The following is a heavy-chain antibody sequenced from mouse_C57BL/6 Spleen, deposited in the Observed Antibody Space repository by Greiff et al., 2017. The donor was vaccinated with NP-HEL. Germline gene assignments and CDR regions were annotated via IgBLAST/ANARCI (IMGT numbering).Heavy chain of an antibody. Sequence: EVKLMESGPGLVKPSQSLSLTCSVTGYSITSGYYWNWIRQFPGNKLEWMGYISYDGSNNYNPSLKNRISITRDTSKNQFYLKLNSVTTEDTATYYCARESITTVVATRYFDVWSTGTTVTVSS. J-gene: IGHJ1*03. CDR2: ISYDGSN. D-gene: IGHD1-1*01. V-gene: IGHV3-6*01. CDR1: GYSITSGYY. CDR3: ARESITTVVATRYFDV.